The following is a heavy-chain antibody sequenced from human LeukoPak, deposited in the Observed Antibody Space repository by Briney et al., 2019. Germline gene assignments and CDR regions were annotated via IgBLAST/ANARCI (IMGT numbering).Heavy chain of an antibody. Sequence: GGSLRPSCAASGFTFSSYAMSWVRQAPGKGLEWVSAISGSGGSTYYADSVKGRFTISRDNSKNTLYLQMNSLRAEDTAVYYCANLRDYYYYGMDVWGQGTTVTVSS. CDR2: ISGSGGST. J-gene: IGHJ6*02. V-gene: IGHV3-23*01. CDR3: ANLRDYYYYGMDV. CDR1: GFTFSSYA. D-gene: IGHD3-16*01.